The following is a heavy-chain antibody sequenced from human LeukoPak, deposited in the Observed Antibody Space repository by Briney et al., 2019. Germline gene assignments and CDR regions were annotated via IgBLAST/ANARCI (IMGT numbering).Heavy chain of an antibody. CDR1: GGSISTSSYY. Sequence: SETLSLTCTVSGGSISTSSYYWGWVRQPPGKGLEWIGNIFYSGSTYYRPSLKSRVTISLDTSRNQFSLNLSSVTAADTAVYFCARRGSGWYFEYWGQGTLVTVSS. D-gene: IGHD6-19*01. J-gene: IGHJ4*02. CDR3: ARRGSGWYFEY. V-gene: IGHV4-39*07. CDR2: IFYSGST.